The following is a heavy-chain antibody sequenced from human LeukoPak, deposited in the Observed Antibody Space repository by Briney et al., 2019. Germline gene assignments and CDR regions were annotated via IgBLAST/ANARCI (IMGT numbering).Heavy chain of an antibody. CDR2: IGTAGDT. CDR3: ARGADTHFDY. V-gene: IGHV3-13*04. J-gene: IGHJ4*02. D-gene: IGHD2-15*01. CDR1: GFTFSNYD. Sequence: PGGSLRLSCAASGFTFSNYDMHWVRQAIGKGLEWVSAIGTAGDTYYQGSVRGRFTMSRENAKNSLYLQMNSPTAGDTAVYYCARGADTHFDYWGQGILVTVSS.